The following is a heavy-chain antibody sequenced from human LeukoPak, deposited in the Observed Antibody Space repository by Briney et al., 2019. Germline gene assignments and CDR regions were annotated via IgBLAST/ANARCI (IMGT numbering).Heavy chain of an antibody. CDR3: AKRGVVIRGILVIGYHQEAYHYDF. CDR1: GISLSNYA. D-gene: IGHD3-10*01. V-gene: IGHV3-23*01. Sequence: GGSLRLSCVVSGISLSNYAMTWVRQAPGKGLGWVSYISERGGSTTYADSVKGRFTISRDTSLNTLYLQMNNLRTEDTAVYFCAKRGVVIRGILVIGYHQEAYHYDFWGQGVLVTVSS. CDR2: ISERGGST. J-gene: IGHJ4*02.